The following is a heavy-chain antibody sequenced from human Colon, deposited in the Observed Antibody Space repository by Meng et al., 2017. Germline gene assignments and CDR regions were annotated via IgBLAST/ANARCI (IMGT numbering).Heavy chain of an antibody. CDR1: GGSISISDYY. CDR3: TSQRGVVASSLSES. CDR2: IHYSGIT. V-gene: IGHV4-39*01. J-gene: IGHJ5*02. D-gene: IGHD2-15*01. Sequence: QLQLQESGPGLVKPPRTVSLTCTVSGGSISISDYYWGWFRQPPGKALEWIGIIHYSGITYYAPSLESRVALSVDTSKNQFSLRVTAVTAADTAVYYCTSQRGVVASSLSESWGQGTLVTVSS.